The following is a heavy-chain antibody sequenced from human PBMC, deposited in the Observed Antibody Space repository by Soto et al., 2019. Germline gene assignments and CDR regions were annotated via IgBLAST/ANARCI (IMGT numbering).Heavy chain of an antibody. CDR1: GFTFSVYT. CDR2: ITSSGTTI. CDR3: ARDGYSTSADWPWFDP. D-gene: IGHD6-6*01. J-gene: IGHJ5*02. Sequence: EAQLVESGGGLVQPGGSLRLSCAASGFTFSVYTMHWVRQSPGKGLEWISSITSSGTTISYADSVKGRFTISRDNAKGSLFLHMDTLRDEDTAVYYCARDGYSTSADWPWFDPWGQGTLVTVSS. V-gene: IGHV3-48*02.